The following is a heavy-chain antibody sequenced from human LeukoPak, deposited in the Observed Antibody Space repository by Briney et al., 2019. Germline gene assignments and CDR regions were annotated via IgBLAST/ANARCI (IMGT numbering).Heavy chain of an antibody. J-gene: IGHJ3*02. CDR1: GGSISSYY. Sequence: SETLSLTCTVSGGSISSYYWSWIRQPAGKGLEWIGRIYTSGSTNYNPSLKSRVTMSVDTSKNQFSLKLSSVTAADTAVYYCARVGGGYSYGYIRGPIDDAFDIWGQGTMVTVSS. CDR3: ARVGGGYSYGYIRGPIDDAFDI. CDR2: IYTSGST. V-gene: IGHV4-4*07. D-gene: IGHD5-18*01.